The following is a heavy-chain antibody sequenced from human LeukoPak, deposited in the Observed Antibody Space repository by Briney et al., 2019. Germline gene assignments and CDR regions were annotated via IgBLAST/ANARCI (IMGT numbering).Heavy chain of an antibody. CDR1: GGSINGFY. V-gene: IGHV4-59*08. CDR2: ISYSGST. CDR3: ARHVISFGESYSQYSFDS. Sequence: PSETLSLTCTVSGGSINGFYWSWIRQPPGRRLEWIGYISYSGSTYYRPSLKSRLTMSLDTSQNLFSLRLNSVTAADTGIYSCARHVISFGESYSQYSFDSWGQGSLVTVSS. D-gene: IGHD3-10*01. J-gene: IGHJ4*02.